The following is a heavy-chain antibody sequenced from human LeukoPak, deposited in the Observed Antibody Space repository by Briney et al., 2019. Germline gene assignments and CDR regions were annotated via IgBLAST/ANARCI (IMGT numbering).Heavy chain of an antibody. CDR1: GGSFSGYY. D-gene: IGHD3-3*01. CDR2: INHSGST. J-gene: IGHJ6*03. CDR3: ARGITIFGVVISYYYYYMDV. Sequence: SETLSLTCAVYGGSFSGYYWSWIRQPPGKGLEWIGEINHSGSTNYNPSLKSRVTISVDTSKSQFSLKLSSVTAADTAVYYCARGITIFGVVISYYYYYMDVWGKGTTVTVSS. V-gene: IGHV4-34*01.